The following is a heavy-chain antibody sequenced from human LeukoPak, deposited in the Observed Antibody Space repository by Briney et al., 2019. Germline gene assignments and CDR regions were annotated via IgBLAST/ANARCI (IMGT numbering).Heavy chain of an antibody. V-gene: IGHV4-34*01. D-gene: IGHD3-9*01. CDR2: INHSGST. CDR1: VGSFSGYY. Sequence: PSETLSLTCAVSVGSFSGYYWSWIRQPPGQGLEWIGEINHSGSTNYNPSLKSRVTISVDTSKNQFSLKLSSVTAADTAVYYCARDHFAFDYDNHDPNWDFDLWGGGALVTVSS. CDR3: ARDHFAFDYDNHDPNWDFDL. J-gene: IGHJ2*01.